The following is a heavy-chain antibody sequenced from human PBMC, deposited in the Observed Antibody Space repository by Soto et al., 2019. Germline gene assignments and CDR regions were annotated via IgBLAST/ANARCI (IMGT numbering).Heavy chain of an antibody. V-gene: IGHV4-31*03. Sequence: QVQLQESGPGLVKPSQTLSLTCTVSGDSVSNSGYYWSWIRQPPGKALEWTGFIYDSGTTFYNPSLRSRITLSVDKSKNQFSLKLNSVTAADTAIYYCARYSWLPMRRLRDAFDVWGQGTMVTVYS. CDR1: GDSVSNSGYY. D-gene: IGHD3-22*01. CDR2: IYDSGTT. J-gene: IGHJ3*01. CDR3: ARYSWLPMRRLRDAFDV.